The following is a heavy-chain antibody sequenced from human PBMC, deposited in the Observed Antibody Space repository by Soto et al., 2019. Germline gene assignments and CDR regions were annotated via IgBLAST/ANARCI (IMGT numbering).Heavy chain of an antibody. V-gene: IGHV4-30-2*01. D-gene: IGHD1-7*01. Sequence: SETLSLTCAVSGGSISSGGYSWSWIRQPPGKGLEWIGYIYHSGSTYYNPSLKSRVTISVDRSKNQFSLKLSSVTAADTAVYYCERGNWNYVLSYSGQGTLVTVYS. CDR3: ERGNWNYVLSY. CDR1: GGSISSGGYS. CDR2: IYHSGST. J-gene: IGHJ4*02.